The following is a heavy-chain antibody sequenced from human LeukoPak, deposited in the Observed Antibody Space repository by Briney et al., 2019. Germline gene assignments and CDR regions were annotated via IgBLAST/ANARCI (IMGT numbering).Heavy chain of an antibody. CDR3: ARDISPLFDH. V-gene: IGHV3-21*01. CDR1: GFTFSSYS. Sequence: GGSLRLSCAASGFTFSSYSMNWVRQAPGKGLEWVSSISSSSSYIYYADSVKGRFTISRDNAKSSLYLQMNSLRAEDTAVYYCARDISPLFDHWGQGTLVTVSS. J-gene: IGHJ4*02. CDR2: ISSSSSYI.